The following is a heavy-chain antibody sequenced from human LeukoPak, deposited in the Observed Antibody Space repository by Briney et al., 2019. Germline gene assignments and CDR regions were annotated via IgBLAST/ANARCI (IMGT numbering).Heavy chain of an antibody. CDR2: IRSSSSTI. Sequence: PGGSLRLSCEASGFTFSNYSMNWVRQAPGKGLEWVSYIRSSSSTIYYADSVKGRFTISRDNAKNSLYLQMNSLRAEDTAVYYCARGTPYWDYWGQGTLVTVSS. D-gene: IGHD1/OR15-1a*01. J-gene: IGHJ4*02. V-gene: IGHV3-48*04. CDR1: GFTFSNYS. CDR3: ARGTPYWDY.